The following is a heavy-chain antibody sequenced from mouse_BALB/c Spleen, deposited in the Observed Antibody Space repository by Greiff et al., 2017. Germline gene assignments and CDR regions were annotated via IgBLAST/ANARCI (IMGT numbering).Heavy chain of an antibody. Sequence: EVKLVESGGGLVQPGGSRKLSCAASGFTFSSFGMHWVRQAPEKGLEWVAYISSGSSTIYYADTVKGRFTISRDNPKNTLFLQMTSLRSEDTAMYYCASTLHSWFAYWGQGTLVTVSA. J-gene: IGHJ3*01. V-gene: IGHV5-17*02. CDR1: GFTFSSFG. CDR2: ISSGSSTI. D-gene: IGHD1-2*01. CDR3: ASTLHSWFAY.